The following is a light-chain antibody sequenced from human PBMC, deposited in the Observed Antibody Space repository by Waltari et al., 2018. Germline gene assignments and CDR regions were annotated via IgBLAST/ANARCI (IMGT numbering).Light chain of an antibody. J-gene: IGLJ1*01. CDR2: SNR. CDR3: QSYDTGLSGYV. V-gene: IGLV1-40*01. CDR1: RSNLGAGYD. Sequence: QSVLTQPPSVSGAPGQRVTISCTGSRSNLGAGYDVHWYQQLPGTAPKLPICSNRMRPSGVPDRFPGSQSGTSASVASTGLQAADGAEYYCQSYDTGLSGYVFGTGTKVTVL.